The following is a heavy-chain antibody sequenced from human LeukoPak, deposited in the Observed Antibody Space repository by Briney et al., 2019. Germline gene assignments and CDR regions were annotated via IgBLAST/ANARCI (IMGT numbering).Heavy chain of an antibody. V-gene: IGHV3-21*01. Sequence: GGSLRLPCAASGFTFSSYSMNWVRQAPGKGLEWVSSISSSSSYIYYADSVKGRFTISRDNAKNSLYLQMNSLRAEDTAVYYCARDRGPSSGWSAKTLQHWGQGTLVTVSS. J-gene: IGHJ1*01. CDR2: ISSSSSYI. CDR3: ARDRGPSSGWSAKTLQH. D-gene: IGHD6-19*01. CDR1: GFTFSSYS.